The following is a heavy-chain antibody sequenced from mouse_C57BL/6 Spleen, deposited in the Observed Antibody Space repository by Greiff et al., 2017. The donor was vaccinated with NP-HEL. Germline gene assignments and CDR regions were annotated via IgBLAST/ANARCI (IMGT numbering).Heavy chain of an antibody. CDR1: GYTFTDYY. CDR3: ARTTMILRGYFDY. CDR2: INPNNGGT. Sequence: VQLQQSGPELVKPGASVKISCKASGYTFTDYYMNWVKQSHGKSLEWIGDINPNNGGTSYNQKFKGKATLTVDKSSSTAYMELRSLTSEDSAVYYCARTTMILRGYFDYWGQGTTLTVSS. V-gene: IGHV1-26*01. J-gene: IGHJ2*01. D-gene: IGHD2-4*01.